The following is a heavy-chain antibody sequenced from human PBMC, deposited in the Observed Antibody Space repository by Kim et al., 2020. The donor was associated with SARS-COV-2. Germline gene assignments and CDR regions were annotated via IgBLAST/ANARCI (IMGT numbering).Heavy chain of an antibody. J-gene: IGHJ3*02. CDR3: AKGNYDYVWGSYRYNDAFDI. Sequence: GGSLRLSCAASGFTFSSYAMSWVRQAPGKGLEWVSAISGSGGSTYYADSVKGRFTISRDNSKNTLYLQMNSLRAEDTAVYYCAKGNYDYVWGSYRYNDAFDIWGQGTMVTVSS. D-gene: IGHD3-16*02. CDR1: GFTFSSYA. V-gene: IGHV3-23*01. CDR2: ISGSGGST.